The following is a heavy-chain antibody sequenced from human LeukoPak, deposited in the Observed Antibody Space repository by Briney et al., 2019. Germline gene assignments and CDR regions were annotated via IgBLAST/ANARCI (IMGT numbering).Heavy chain of an antibody. J-gene: IGHJ5*02. D-gene: IGHD4-11*01. CDR3: AKDGTVTTGGWFDP. V-gene: IGHV3-23*01. Sequence: GGSLRLSCAASGFTFSSYAMSWVRQAPGKGLEWVSAISGSGGSTYYADSVKGRFTISRDNSKNTLYLQMNSLGAEDTAVYYCAKDGTVTTGGWFDPWGQGTLVTVSS. CDR2: ISGSGGST. CDR1: GFTFSSYA.